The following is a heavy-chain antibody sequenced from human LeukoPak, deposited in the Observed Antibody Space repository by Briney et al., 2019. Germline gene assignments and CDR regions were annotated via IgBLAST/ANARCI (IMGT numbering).Heavy chain of an antibody. CDR3: ASRYSGYDGEVDY. J-gene: IGHJ4*02. CDR1: GGTSSSYA. CDR2: IIPIFGIA. Sequence: SVKVSCKASGGTSSSYAISWVRQAPGQGLEWMGRIIPIFGIANYAQKFQGRVTITADKSTSTAYMELSSLRSEDTAVYYCASRYSGYDGEVDYWGQGTLVTVSS. D-gene: IGHD5-12*01. V-gene: IGHV1-69*04.